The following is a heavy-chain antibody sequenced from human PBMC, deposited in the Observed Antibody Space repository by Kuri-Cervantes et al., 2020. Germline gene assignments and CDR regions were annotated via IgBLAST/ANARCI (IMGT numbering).Heavy chain of an antibody. V-gene: IGHV3-NL1*01. D-gene: IGHD5-18*01. CDR2: INADGST. CDR1: GFTFSSYA. Sequence: GESLKISCAASGFTFSSYAMHWVRQGPGKGLEWVSFINADGSTYYADSVKGRFTTSRDSSKNTLYLQINSLGAEDTAVYYCAREYSYGFNLGYWGQGTLVTVSS. CDR3: AREYSYGFNLGY. J-gene: IGHJ4*02.